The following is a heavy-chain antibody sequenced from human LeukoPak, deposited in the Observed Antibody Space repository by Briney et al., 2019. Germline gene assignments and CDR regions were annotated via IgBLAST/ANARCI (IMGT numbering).Heavy chain of an antibody. J-gene: IGHJ4*02. CDR2: ISGSGGST. CDR1: GFTFGSYA. D-gene: IGHD2-2*01. V-gene: IGHV3-23*01. CDR3: AKDRGVVVPAAPCY. Sequence: GGSLRLPCAASGFTFGSYAMSWVRQAPGKGLEWVSAISGSGGSTYYADSVKGRFTISRDNSKNTLYLQMNSLRAEDTAVYYCAKDRGVVVPAAPCYWGQGTLVTVSS.